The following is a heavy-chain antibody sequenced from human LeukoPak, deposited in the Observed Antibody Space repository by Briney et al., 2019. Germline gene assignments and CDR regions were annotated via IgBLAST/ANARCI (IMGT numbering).Heavy chain of an antibody. CDR3: TSSFGQLSFFDY. V-gene: IGHV3-49*04. J-gene: IGHJ4*02. D-gene: IGHD3-10*01. CDR1: GFTFGGYS. Sequence: GGSLRLSCSTSGFTFGGYSMSWVRQAPGKGLEWVGFIRGKAYGATTEYAASVKGRFTISRDDSKSIAYLQTNSLKTEDTAVYYCTSSFGQLSFFDYWGQGTLVTVSS. CDR2: IRGKAYGATT.